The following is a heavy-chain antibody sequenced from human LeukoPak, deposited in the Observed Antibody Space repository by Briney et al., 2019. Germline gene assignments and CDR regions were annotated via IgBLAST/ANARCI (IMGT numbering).Heavy chain of an antibody. Sequence: ASVKVSCKASGGTFSSYAISWVRQAPGQGLEWMGGIIPIFGTANYAQKFQGRVTITADESTSTAYMELSSLGSEDTAVYYCARDLRRGSYYWFDPWGQGTLVTVSS. V-gene: IGHV1-69*13. CDR2: IIPIFGTA. D-gene: IGHD1-26*01. J-gene: IGHJ5*02. CDR3: ARDLRRGSYYWFDP. CDR1: GGTFSSYA.